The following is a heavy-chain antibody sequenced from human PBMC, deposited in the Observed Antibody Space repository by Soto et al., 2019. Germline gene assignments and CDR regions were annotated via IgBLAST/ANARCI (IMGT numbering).Heavy chain of an antibody. CDR1: GFTFSSYS. V-gene: IGHV3-21*04. D-gene: IGHD4-17*01. Sequence: GGSLRLSCAASGFTFSSYSMNWVRQAPGKGLEWVSSISSSSRYIYYADSVKGRFTISRDNAKNSLYLQMNSLRAEDTAVYYCASFLYGDYVTDYWGQGTLVTVSS. J-gene: IGHJ4*02. CDR3: ASFLYGDYVTDY. CDR2: ISSSSRYI.